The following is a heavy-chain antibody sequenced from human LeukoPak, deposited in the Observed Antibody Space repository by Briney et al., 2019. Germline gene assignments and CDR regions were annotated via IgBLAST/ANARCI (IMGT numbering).Heavy chain of an antibody. V-gene: IGHV3-23*01. J-gene: IGHJ6*02. Sequence: GGSLRLSCAVSGFTFSSYAMSWVRQAPGKGLEWVAAISGSGGGTDYADSVKGRFTISRDNSKNTLYVQMNSLRAEDTAVYYCARGQPSTILDGMDVWGQGTTVTVSS. CDR1: GFTFSSYA. CDR3: ARGQPSTILDGMDV. CDR2: ISGSGGGT. D-gene: IGHD3-3*01.